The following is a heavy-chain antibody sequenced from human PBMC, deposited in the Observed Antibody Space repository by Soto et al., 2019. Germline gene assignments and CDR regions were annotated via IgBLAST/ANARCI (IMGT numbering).Heavy chain of an antibody. D-gene: IGHD2-15*01. CDR1: GFTFSSYA. Sequence: EVQLLESGGGLVQPGGSLRLSCAASGFTFSSYAMSWVRQAPGKGLEWVSAISGSGGSTYYADSVQGRFTISSDNSKSALYLQMDSPRAEDTAVYYCAKEGGDIVVVVAASPWFDPWGQGTLVSVSS. V-gene: IGHV3-23*01. CDR3: AKEGGDIVVVVAASPWFDP. CDR2: ISGSGGST. J-gene: IGHJ5*02.